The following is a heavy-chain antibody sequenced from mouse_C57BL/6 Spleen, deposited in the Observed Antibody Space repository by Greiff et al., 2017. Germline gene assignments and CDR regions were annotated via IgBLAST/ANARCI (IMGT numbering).Heavy chain of an antibody. Sequence: VQLQQPGAELVKPGASVKLSCKASGYTFTSYWMHWVKQRPGQGLEWIGMIHPNSGSTNYNEKFKGKATLTVDKSSSTAYMQLSSLTSEDSAVYYCARCEDSSGYWGQGTTLTVSS. V-gene: IGHV1-64*01. CDR3: ARCEDSSGY. CDR1: GYTFTSYW. D-gene: IGHD3-2*02. J-gene: IGHJ2*01. CDR2: IHPNSGST.